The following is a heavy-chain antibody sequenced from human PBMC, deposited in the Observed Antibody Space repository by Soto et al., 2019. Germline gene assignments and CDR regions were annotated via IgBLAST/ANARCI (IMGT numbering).Heavy chain of an antibody. CDR3: ARGLHSESMYLSLAAY. CDR1: GFTVSGNY. J-gene: IGHJ4*02. Sequence: EVHLVESGGGLVQPGGSLRLSCAGSGFTVSGNYMPWLRQTPGKGLEWVSVIYAGGTTYSADSVKGRFMFSRDISSNTLSLQMDNLRVEDTAVYYCARGLHSESMYLSLAAYWGQGIVVAVSS. CDR2: IYAGGTT. D-gene: IGHD2-2*01. V-gene: IGHV3-66*01.